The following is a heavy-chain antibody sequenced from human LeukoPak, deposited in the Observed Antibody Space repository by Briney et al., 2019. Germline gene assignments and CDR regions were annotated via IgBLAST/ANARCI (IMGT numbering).Heavy chain of an antibody. V-gene: IGHV3-20*04. CDR2: INWNGGNT. D-gene: IGHD3-9*01. Sequence: PGGSLRLSCAASGFTFDDYGMSWVRQAPGKGLEWVSAINWNGGNTGYADSVKGRFTISRDNAKNPLYLQMNSLRVEDMALYYCAKDRLRNFDWLFTYWGQGTLVTVSS. CDR1: GFTFDDYG. CDR3: AKDRLRNFDWLFTY. J-gene: IGHJ4*02.